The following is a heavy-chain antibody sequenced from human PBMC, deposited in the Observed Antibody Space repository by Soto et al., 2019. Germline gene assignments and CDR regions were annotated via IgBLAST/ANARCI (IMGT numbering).Heavy chain of an antibody. J-gene: IGHJ4*02. V-gene: IGHV1-46*01. D-gene: IGHD3-10*01. CDR1: GYTFTNYY. CDR2: IYPSGGST. Sequence: ASVKVSCKASGYTFTNYYMHCVRQAPGQGRELMGIIYPSGGSTRTAQKFQGRVTMTRATSTSTVYMELSSLRSEDTAVYYCARDFSGPMDYWGRGTLLTVYS. CDR3: ARDFSGPMDY.